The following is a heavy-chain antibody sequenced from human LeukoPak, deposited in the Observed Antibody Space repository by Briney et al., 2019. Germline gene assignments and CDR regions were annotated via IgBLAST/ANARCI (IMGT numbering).Heavy chain of an antibody. CDR1: GCIFTKHY. D-gene: IGHD2-2*01. J-gene: IGHJ3*02. Sequence: SVKVSCKASGCIFTKHYLLRVLHPAAHRQECVGIINPSGGSTIYAQKFQGRVTMTRDMSTSTVYMELSSLRSEDTAVYYCARPTVGATMLDAFDIWGQGTMVTVSS. CDR3: ARPTVGATMLDAFDI. V-gene: IGHV1-46*01. CDR2: INPSGGST.